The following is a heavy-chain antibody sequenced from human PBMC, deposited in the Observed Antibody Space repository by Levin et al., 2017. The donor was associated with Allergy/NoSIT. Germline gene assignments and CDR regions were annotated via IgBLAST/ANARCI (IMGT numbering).Heavy chain of an antibody. V-gene: IGHV3-30*04. Sequence: GESLKISCAASGFTFSSYAMHWVRQAPGKGLEWVAVISYDGSNKYYADSVKGRFTISRDNSKNTLYLQMNSLRAEDTAVYYCARERKGGPKYYYGMDVWGQGTTVTVSS. J-gene: IGHJ6*02. D-gene: IGHD1-26*01. CDR3: ARERKGGPKYYYGMDV. CDR2: ISYDGSNK. CDR1: GFTFSSYA.